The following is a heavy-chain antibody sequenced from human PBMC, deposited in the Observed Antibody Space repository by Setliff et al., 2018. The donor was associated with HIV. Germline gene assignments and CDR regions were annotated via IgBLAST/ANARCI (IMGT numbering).Heavy chain of an antibody. CDR2: FYTSGST. CDR3: ARGGGRVFRGLIGMYYFDY. V-gene: IGHV4-61*02. D-gene: IGHD3-16*02. Sequence: SETLSLTCTVSGGSIRNEDYFWSWIRQPAGKGLEWIGRFYTSGSTNYNPPFKSRVTISEGTSENQFSLKLTSVTAAATAIYYCARGGGRVFRGLIGMYYFDYWGQGILVTVSS. CDR1: GGSIRNEDYF. J-gene: IGHJ4*02.